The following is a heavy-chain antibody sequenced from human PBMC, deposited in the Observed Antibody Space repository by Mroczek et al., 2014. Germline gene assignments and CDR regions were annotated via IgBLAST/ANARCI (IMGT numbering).Heavy chain of an antibody. CDR3: AREGYYYGSGSYPLDY. CDR1: GGSISSYY. CDR2: IYYSGST. V-gene: IGHV4-59*01. D-gene: IGHD3-10*01. J-gene: IGHJ4*02. Sequence: QVQLVQSGPGLVKPSETLSLTCTVSGGSISSYYWSWIRQPPGKGLEWIGYIYYSGSTNYNPSLKSRVTISVDTSKNQFSLKLSSVTAADTAVYYCAREGYYYGSGSYPLDYWGQGTLVTVSS.